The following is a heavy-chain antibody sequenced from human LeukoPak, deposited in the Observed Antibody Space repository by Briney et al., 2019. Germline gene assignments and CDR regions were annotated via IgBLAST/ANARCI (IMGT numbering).Heavy chain of an antibody. CDR2: ISGSGGST. J-gene: IGHJ4*02. CDR3: ATGSGYYYGH. V-gene: IGHV3-23*01. Sequence: PGGSLRLSCAASGFTFSSYAMSWVRQAPGKGLEWVSAISGSGGSTYYADSVKGRFTISRDNSKNTLYLQMNSLSAEDTAVYFCATGSGYYYGHWGQGTLVTVSS. CDR1: GFTFSSYA. D-gene: IGHD3-22*01.